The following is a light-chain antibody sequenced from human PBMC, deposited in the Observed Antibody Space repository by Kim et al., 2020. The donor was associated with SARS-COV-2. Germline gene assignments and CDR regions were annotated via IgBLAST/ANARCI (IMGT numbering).Light chain of an antibody. J-gene: IGLJ2*01. CDR3: QAWDSSTTVV. CDR1: KLGDKY. Sequence: SYELTQPPSVSVSPGQTASITCTGDKLGDKYACWYQQKPGQSPVLVIYQDSKRPSGIPERFSGSTSGNTATLTISGTQAMDEADYYCQAWDSSTTVVFGGGTQLTVL. V-gene: IGLV3-1*01. CDR2: QDS.